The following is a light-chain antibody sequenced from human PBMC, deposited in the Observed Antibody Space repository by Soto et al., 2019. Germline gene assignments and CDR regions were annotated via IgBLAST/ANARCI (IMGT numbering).Light chain of an antibody. J-gene: IGKJ5*01. CDR2: GAS. CDR3: RQYNNWPIT. V-gene: IGKV3-15*01. Sequence: EIVLTQSPATLSVSPGERAPLSCRASQSVSSSLAWYQQKPGQAPRLLIYGASTRATGVPARFSGSGSGTEFTLTISSLQSEDFAVYYCRQYNNWPITFGQGTRLEIK. CDR1: QSVSSS.